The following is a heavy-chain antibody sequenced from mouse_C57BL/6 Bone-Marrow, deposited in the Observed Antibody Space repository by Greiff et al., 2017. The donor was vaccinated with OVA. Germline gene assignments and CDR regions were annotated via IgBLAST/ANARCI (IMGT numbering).Heavy chain of an antibody. CDR1: GYAFTNYL. CDR2: INPGSGGT. Sequence: QVQLQQSGAELVRPGTSVKVSCKASGYAFTNYLIEWVKQRPGQGLEWIGVINPGSGGTNYNEKFKGKATLTADKSSSTAYMQLSSLTSEDSAVYFCARNSPYWYFDVWGTGTTVTVSS. CDR3: ARNSPYWYFDV. D-gene: IGHD6-1*01. J-gene: IGHJ1*03. V-gene: IGHV1-54*01.